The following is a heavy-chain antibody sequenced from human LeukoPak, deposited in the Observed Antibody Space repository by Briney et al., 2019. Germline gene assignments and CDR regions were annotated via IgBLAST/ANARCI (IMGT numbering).Heavy chain of an antibody. CDR3: ARDPLPSIAAAGSFDP. V-gene: IGHV4-39*07. CDR1: GGSISSSSYY. J-gene: IGHJ5*02. Sequence: SETLSLTCTVSGGSISSSSYYWGWIRQPPGKGLEWIGSIYYSGSTYYNPSLKSRVTISLDTSKNQFSLKLSSVTAADTAVYYCARDPLPSIAAAGSFDPWGQGTLVAVSS. D-gene: IGHD6-13*01. CDR2: IYYSGST.